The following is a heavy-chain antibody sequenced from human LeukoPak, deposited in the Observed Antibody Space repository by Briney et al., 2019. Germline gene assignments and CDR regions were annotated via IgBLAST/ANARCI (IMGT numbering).Heavy chain of an antibody. D-gene: IGHD1-20*01. CDR1: GFTFSSYA. J-gene: IGHJ5*02. Sequence: GGSLRLSCAASGFTFSSYAMNWVRQAPGKGLEWVSTISGSGGSTYYADSVKGRFTISRDNSKNTLWLQMNSLRAEDTDVYYCAKDPELSGTDSWFDPWGQGTLVTVSS. CDR3: AKDPELSGTDSWFDP. V-gene: IGHV3-23*01. CDR2: ISGSGGST.